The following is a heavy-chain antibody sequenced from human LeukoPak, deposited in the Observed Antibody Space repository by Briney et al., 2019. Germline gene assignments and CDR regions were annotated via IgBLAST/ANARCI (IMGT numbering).Heavy chain of an antibody. J-gene: IGHJ3*02. CDR1: GGSFSGYY. CDR2: IYYSGST. Sequence: PSETLSLTCAVYGGSFSGYYWGWIRQPPGKGLEWIGSIYYSGSTYYNPSLKSRVTISVDTSKNQFSLKLSSVTAADTAVYYCASIEGAGWAQEPFDIWGQGTMVTVSS. D-gene: IGHD6-19*01. CDR3: ASIEGAGWAQEPFDI. V-gene: IGHV4-34*01.